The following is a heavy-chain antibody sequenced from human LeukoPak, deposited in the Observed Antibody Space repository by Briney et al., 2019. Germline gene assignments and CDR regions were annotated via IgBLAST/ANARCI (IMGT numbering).Heavy chain of an antibody. Sequence: GESLKISCQGSGYTFTTYWIAWVRQMPGKVLEWMGIIYPGDSDTRYSPSFQGQVTISADKSISTAYLHWSSLKASDTAMYYCARVVADGSTYYFDYWGQGTLVTVSS. CDR2: IYPGDSDT. CDR3: ARVVADGSTYYFDY. CDR1: GYTFTTYW. J-gene: IGHJ4*02. D-gene: IGHD5-24*01. V-gene: IGHV5-51*01.